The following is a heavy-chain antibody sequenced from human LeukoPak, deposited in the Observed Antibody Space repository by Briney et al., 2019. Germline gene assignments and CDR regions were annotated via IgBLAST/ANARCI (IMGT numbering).Heavy chain of an antibody. CDR3: ARVGRESSTGWLDY. D-gene: IGHD6-19*01. V-gene: IGHV1-2*06. CDR1: GYTFIDYY. J-gene: IGHJ4*02. Sequence: VASVKVSCTASGYTFIDYYFNWVRQAPGQGPEWMGRINVKSGATDYAQKFQGRVTVTRDTSISTAYMELSSLRSDDTAVYYCARVGRESSTGWLDYWGQGTLVTVSS. CDR2: INVKSGAT.